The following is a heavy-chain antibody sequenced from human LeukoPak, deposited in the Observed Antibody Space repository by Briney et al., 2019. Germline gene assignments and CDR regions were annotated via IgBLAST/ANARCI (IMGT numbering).Heavy chain of an antibody. CDR1: GYTFTRYY. CDR3: ARHKEVGDYYYFDY. D-gene: IGHD2/OR15-2a*01. J-gene: IGHJ4*02. V-gene: IGHV1-46*01. Sequence: GASVKVSCKPSGYTFTRYYMHGVRQAPGQGLEWMGIINPSGGSTSYTQKFQGRVTMTRDTSTTTVYMELSSLRSQDTAVYYCARHKEVGDYYYFDYWGQGTLVTVSS. CDR2: INPSGGST.